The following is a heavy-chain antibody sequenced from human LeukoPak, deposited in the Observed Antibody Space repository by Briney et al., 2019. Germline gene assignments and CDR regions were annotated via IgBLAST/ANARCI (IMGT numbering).Heavy chain of an antibody. CDR2: ISAYNGNT. CDR3: ARGYCSGGSRYFSIDP. Sequence: GASVKVSCKASGYTFTGYGISWVRQAPGQGLEWMGWISAYNGNTNYAQKLQGRVTMTTDTSTSTAYMELRSLRSDDTAVYYCARGYCSGGSRYFSIDPWGQGTLVTVSS. J-gene: IGHJ5*02. D-gene: IGHD2-15*01. CDR1: GYTFTGYG. V-gene: IGHV1-18*01.